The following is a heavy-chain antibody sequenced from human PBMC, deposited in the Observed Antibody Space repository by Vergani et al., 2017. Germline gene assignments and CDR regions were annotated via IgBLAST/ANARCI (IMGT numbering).Heavy chain of an antibody. CDR1: GYTFTGYY. D-gene: IGHD2-2*01. CDR2: INPNSGGT. J-gene: IGHJ4*02. Sequence: QVQLVQSGAEVKKPGASVKVSCNASGYTFTGYYMHWVRQAPGQGLEWMGWINPNSGGTNYAQKFQGRVTMTRDTSISTAYMELSRLRSEDTAVYYCARVLVVVPAAYDYWGQGTLVTVSS. V-gene: IGHV1-2*02. CDR3: ARVLVVVPAAYDY.